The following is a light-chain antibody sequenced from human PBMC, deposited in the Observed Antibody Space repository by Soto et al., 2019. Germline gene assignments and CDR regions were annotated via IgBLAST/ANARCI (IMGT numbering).Light chain of an antibody. CDR1: QSISIW. CDR3: QHYNSYSEA. J-gene: IGKJ1*01. CDR2: KAS. Sequence: DVQVTQSPYTLSASIGDRVTITCRASQSISIWLAWYQQKPGKAPKLLIYKASTLKSGVPSRFSGSGSGTEFTLTISSLQPDDFATYYCQHYNSYSEAFGQGTKGGYQ. V-gene: IGKV1-5*03.